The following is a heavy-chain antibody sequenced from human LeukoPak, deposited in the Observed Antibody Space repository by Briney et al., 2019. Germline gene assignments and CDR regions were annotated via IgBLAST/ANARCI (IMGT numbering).Heavy chain of an antibody. V-gene: IGHV3-30*04. CDR1: GFTFNNYA. J-gene: IGHJ4*02. CDR3: ARGSSDWYGIDY. Sequence: PGGSLRLSCAASGFTFNNYAMHWVRQAPGKGLQWVAVISYDGSNKYYADSVKGRFTISRDNAKNALYLQMNSLRAEDTALYYCARGSSDWYGIDYWGQGALVNVSS. CDR2: ISYDGSNK. D-gene: IGHD6-19*01.